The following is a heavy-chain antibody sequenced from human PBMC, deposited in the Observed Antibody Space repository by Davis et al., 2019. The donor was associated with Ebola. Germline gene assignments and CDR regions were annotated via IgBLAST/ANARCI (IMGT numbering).Heavy chain of an antibody. CDR2: IYYSGST. CDR1: GGSISSGGYY. J-gene: IGHJ6*03. Sequence: LRLSCTVSGGSISSGGYYWSWIRQHPGKGLEWIGYIYYSGSTYYNPSLKSRVTISVDTSKNQFSLKLSSVTAADTAVYYCARGLSSVAQFVLPPDEYYYYYMDVWGKGTTVTVSS. V-gene: IGHV4-31*03. CDR3: ARGLSSVAQFVLPPDEYYYYYMDV. D-gene: IGHD2-8*01.